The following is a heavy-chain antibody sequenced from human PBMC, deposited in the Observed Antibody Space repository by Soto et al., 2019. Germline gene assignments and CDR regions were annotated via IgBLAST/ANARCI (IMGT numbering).Heavy chain of an antibody. J-gene: IGHJ5*02. V-gene: IGHV1-18*04. Sequence: GSVKVSCKASGYTFTSYCISWVLQAPGQGLEWMGWISAYNGNTNYAQKLQGRVTMTTDTSTSTAYMELRSLRSDDTAVYYCARGRLSLVVPADSPNNWFDPWGQGTLVTVSS. D-gene: IGHD2-2*01. CDR2: ISAYNGNT. CDR1: GYTFTSYC. CDR3: ARGRLSLVVPADSPNNWFDP.